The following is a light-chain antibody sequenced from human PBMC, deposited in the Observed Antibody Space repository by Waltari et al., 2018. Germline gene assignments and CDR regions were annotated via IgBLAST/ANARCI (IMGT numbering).Light chain of an antibody. V-gene: IGKV3-11*01. CDR3: QQRSNWPSYT. J-gene: IGKJ2*01. Sequence: ELVLTQSPATLSFSPGERATLSCRASQSVSSYLAWYQQNPGQAPSLLIYDSSTRPAGIPARFSGSGSGTDFTLTISSLEPEDFAVYYCQQRSNWPSYTFGQGTKLEIK. CDR2: DSS. CDR1: QSVSSY.